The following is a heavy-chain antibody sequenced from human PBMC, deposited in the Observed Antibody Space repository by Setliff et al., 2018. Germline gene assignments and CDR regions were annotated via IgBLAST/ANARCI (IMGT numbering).Heavy chain of an antibody. Sequence: PGGSLRLSCAASGFTFSNYWMHWVRQAPGKGLVWVSHINRDGSNIRYADSVKGRFTISRDIAKNTLYLQINSLRAEDTAVYYCARDRSGGRDYWGQGTLVTVSS. D-gene: IGHD6-25*01. J-gene: IGHJ4*02. CDR2: INRDGSNI. V-gene: IGHV3-74*01. CDR3: ARDRSGGRDY. CDR1: GFTFSNYW.